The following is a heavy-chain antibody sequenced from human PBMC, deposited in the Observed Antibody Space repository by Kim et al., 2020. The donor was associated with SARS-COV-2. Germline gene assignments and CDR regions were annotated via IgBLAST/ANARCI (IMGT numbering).Heavy chain of an antibody. D-gene: IGHD1-20*01. Sequence: SGPTLVNPTQTLTLTCTFSGFSLTTSGLAVAWIRQPPGRALEYLALIYWDDDDRYSPSLRSRLTITNDTSKNRVVLTLTDMDPVDTATYYCALSRGRTYNIHWPGAHNYFDPWGQGTPVTVSS. J-gene: IGHJ5*02. CDR1: GFSLTTSGLA. CDR2: IYWDDDD. CDR3: ALSRGRTYNIHWPGAHNYFDP. V-gene: IGHV2-5*02.